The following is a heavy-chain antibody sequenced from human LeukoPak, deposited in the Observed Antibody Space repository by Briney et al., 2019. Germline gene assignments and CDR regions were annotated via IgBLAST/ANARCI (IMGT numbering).Heavy chain of an antibody. CDR1: GGSFSGYY. J-gene: IGHJ5*02. Sequence: SETLSLTCAVYGGSFSGYYWSWIRQPPGKGLEWIGEINHSGSTNYNPSLKSRVTISVDTSKNQFSLKLSSVTAADTAVYYCARHTTYYDILTGYYPEINWFDPWGQGTLVTVSS. V-gene: IGHV4-34*01. CDR2: INHSGST. D-gene: IGHD3-9*01. CDR3: ARHTTYYDILTGYYPEINWFDP.